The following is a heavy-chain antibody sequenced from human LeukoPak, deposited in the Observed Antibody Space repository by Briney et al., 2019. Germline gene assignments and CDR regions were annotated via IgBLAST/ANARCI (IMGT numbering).Heavy chain of an antibody. Sequence: SETLSLTCAVYGGSFSGYYWSWIRQPPGKGLERIGEINHSGSTNYNPSLKSRVTISVDTSKNQFFLKLSSVTAADTAVYYCASNSLTVTTPGMDVWGQGTTVTVSS. J-gene: IGHJ6*02. CDR1: GGSFSGYY. CDR2: INHSGST. D-gene: IGHD4-4*01. V-gene: IGHV4-34*01. CDR3: ASNSLTVTTPGMDV.